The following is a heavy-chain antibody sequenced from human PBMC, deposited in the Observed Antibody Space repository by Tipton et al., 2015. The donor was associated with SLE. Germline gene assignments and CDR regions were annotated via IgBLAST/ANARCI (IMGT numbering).Heavy chain of an antibody. D-gene: IGHD3-16*01. CDR2: IRSKANNYAT. V-gene: IGHV3-73*01. Sequence: SLRLSCAASGFTFSSYAMHWVRQASGKGLEWVGRIRSKANNYATVYAASVKGRFTISRDDSKNTAYLQVNSLKTEDTAVYYCARLLLGGAFDIWGQGTMVTVSS. CDR3: ARLLLGGAFDI. J-gene: IGHJ3*02. CDR1: GFTFSSYA.